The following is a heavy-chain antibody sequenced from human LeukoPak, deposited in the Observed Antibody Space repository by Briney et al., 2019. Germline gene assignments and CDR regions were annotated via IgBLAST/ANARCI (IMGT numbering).Heavy chain of an antibody. CDR2: IYSDGRST. J-gene: IGHJ4*02. Sequence: GGSLRLSCVASGFTFSSYWMHWVRQAPGKGLVGVSRIYSDGRSTSYADSVKGRFTISRDNAKNTLYLQMNSMRAEDTAGYYCSRDPREYSGYDQRALDYWGQGTLVTVSS. CDR3: SRDPREYSGYDQRALDY. D-gene: IGHD5-12*01. CDR1: GFTFSSYW. V-gene: IGHV3-74*01.